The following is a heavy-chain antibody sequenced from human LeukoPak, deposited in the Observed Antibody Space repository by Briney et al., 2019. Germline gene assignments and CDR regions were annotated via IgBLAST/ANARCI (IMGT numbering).Heavy chain of an antibody. V-gene: IGHV4-39*01. D-gene: IGHD1-1*01. CDR1: GGSISSSNDC. Sequence: PSETLSLTCTVSGGSISSSNDCWDWICQPPGRGLEWIASFYYGGSTYYNPSLKSRVTISADTSKNQVSLKLRSVTAADTALYYCTRRRAGRLYNWFDPWGQGTLVTVSS. CDR2: FYYGGST. J-gene: IGHJ5*02. CDR3: TRRRAGRLYNWFDP.